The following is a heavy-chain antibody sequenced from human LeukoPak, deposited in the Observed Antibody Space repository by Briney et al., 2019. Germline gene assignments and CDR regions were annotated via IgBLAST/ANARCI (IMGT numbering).Heavy chain of an antibody. CDR3: ARDRYYGSDGRFNYFDY. D-gene: IGHD3-10*01. J-gene: IGHJ4*02. CDR1: GYTFISHP. CDR2: INAGNGKT. Sequence: GASVKLSCRPPGYTFISHPMHWVRQAPGQRLEWMGWINAGNGKTEYSQKFQGRVTITRDTSASTVYMELNSLRSEDTAMYYCARDRYYGSDGRFNYFDYWGQGTPLTVSS. V-gene: IGHV1-3*01.